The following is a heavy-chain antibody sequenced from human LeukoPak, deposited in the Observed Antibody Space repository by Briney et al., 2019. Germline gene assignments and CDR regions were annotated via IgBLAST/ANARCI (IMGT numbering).Heavy chain of an antibody. CDR1: GFTFRDYD. CDR2: IGIGNDT. Sequence: GGSLRLSCAASGFTFRDYDMHWVRQTPGRGLEWVSAIGIGNDTHYPDSVKGRFTISRENAKNSLYLQMSSLRDGDTAMYYCVRGGIRVSGIDAFDIWGHGTMVTVSS. CDR3: VRGGIRVSGIDAFDI. D-gene: IGHD5/OR15-5a*01. J-gene: IGHJ3*02. V-gene: IGHV3-13*01.